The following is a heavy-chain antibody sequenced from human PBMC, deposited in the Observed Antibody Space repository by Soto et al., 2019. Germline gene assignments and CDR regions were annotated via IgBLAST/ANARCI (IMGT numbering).Heavy chain of an antibody. V-gene: IGHV2-70*11. CDR3: ARTRPYSSGWYNPGYYYYTDV. J-gene: IGHJ6*03. CDR2: IDWDDDK. Sequence: SGPTLVNPPQTLTPTCTFSGFSLSTSGMCVSWIRQPPGKALEWLARIDWDDDKYYSTSLKTRLTISKDTSKNKVVLTVTNMDPVDTATYYCARTRPYSSGWYNPGYYYYTDVWGKGTTVTVSS. CDR1: GFSLSTSGMC. D-gene: IGHD6-19*01.